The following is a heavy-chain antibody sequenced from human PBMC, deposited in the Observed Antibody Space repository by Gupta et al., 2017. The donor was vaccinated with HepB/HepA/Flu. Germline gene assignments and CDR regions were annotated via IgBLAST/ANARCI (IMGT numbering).Heavy chain of an antibody. D-gene: IGHD2-2*01. CDR1: GGSISSSSYY. Sequence: QLQLQESGPGLVKPSETLSLTCTVSGGSISSSSYYWGWLRQPPGKGLEWIGSIYYSGSTYYNPSLKSRVTISVDTSKNQFSLKLSSVTAADTAVYYCASIVVVPAAIDYWGQGTLVTVSS. V-gene: IGHV4-39*01. CDR2: IYYSGST. J-gene: IGHJ4*02. CDR3: ASIVVVPAAIDY.